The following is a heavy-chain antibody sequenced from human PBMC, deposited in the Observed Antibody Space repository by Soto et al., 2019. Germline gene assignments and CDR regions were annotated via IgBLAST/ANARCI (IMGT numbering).Heavy chain of an antibody. CDR3: ARGGYRLRFLEWLPIGTFDY. CDR2: ISSNGGST. J-gene: IGHJ4*02. D-gene: IGHD3-3*01. V-gene: IGHV3-64*01. CDR1: GFTFSSYA. Sequence: GGSLRLSCAASGFTFSSYAMHWVRQAPGKGLEYVSAISSNGGSTYYANSVKGRFTISRDNSKNTLYLQMGSLRAEDMAVYYRARGGYRLRFLEWLPIGTFDYWGQGTLVTVSS.